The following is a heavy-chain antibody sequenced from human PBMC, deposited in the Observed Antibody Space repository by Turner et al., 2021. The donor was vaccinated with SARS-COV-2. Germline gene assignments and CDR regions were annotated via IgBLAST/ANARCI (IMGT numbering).Heavy chain of an antibody. CDR1: GYTVTSYG. V-gene: IGHV1-18*01. D-gene: IGHD3-10*01. CDR3: ARLRYEGSGSYRALPDYGMDV. CDR2: INAYNGNT. Sequence: QVQLVQSGAEVKKPGASVKVSCKASGYTVTSYGMSWVRPAPGQGLEWMGWINAYNGNTNHAQKLQGRVTMTTDTSASTVYMELRSLRSDDTAMYYCARLRYEGSGSYRALPDYGMDVWGQGTTVTVSS. J-gene: IGHJ6*02.